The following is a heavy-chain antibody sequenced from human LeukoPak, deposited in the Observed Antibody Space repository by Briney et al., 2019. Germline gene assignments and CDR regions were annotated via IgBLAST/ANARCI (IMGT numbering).Heavy chain of an antibody. CDR3: ARISAGRYGMDV. V-gene: IGHV4-31*03. J-gene: IGHJ6*02. CDR2: VYYTGST. CDR1: GGSVTGGGYY. D-gene: IGHD6-6*01. Sequence: SETLSLTCTVFGGSVTGGGYYWSWIRQHPGKGLEWIGYVYYTGSTYYNPSLKSRVTISPDTSKNQFSLKVSSVTAADTAVYYCARISAGRYGMDVWGQGTTVTVSS.